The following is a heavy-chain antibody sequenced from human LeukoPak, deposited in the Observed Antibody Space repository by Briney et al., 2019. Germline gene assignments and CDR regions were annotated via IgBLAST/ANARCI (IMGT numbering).Heavy chain of an antibody. V-gene: IGHV1-69*04. D-gene: IGHD6-19*01. CDR1: GGTFSSYA. CDR3: ARDNPPGIAVAGSTDDAFDI. J-gene: IGHJ3*02. Sequence: SVKVSCKASGGTFSSYAISWVRQAPGQGLEWMGRIIPILGIANYAQKFQGRVTITADKSTSTAYMELSSLRSEDTAVYYCARDNPPGIAVAGSTDDAFDIWGQGTMVTVSS. CDR2: IIPILGIA.